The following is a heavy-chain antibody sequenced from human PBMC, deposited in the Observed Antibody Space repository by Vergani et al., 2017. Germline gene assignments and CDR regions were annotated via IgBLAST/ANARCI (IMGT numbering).Heavy chain of an antibody. CDR1: GFTFTAHG. CDR2: ISGSGGST. V-gene: IGHV3-23*01. D-gene: IGHD2-2*01. Sequence: EVQLLESGGGSAQPGESLRLSCVASGFTFTAHGLNWVRQAPGKGLEWVSAISGSGGSTYYADSVKGRFTISRDNSKNTLYLQMNSLRAEDTAVYYCAMDQVGIVVVPPAILRGYYFYMDVWGKGTTVTVSS. J-gene: IGHJ6*03. CDR3: AMDQVGIVVVPPAILRGYYFYMDV.